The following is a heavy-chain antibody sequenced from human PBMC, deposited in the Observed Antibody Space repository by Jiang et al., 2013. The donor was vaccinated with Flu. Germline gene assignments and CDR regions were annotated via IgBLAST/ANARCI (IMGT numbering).Heavy chain of an antibody. CDR3: AHRQRGLFFKSPNDAFNI. J-gene: IGHJ3*02. CDR1: GFSLSTSGMR. D-gene: IGHD3-3*01. Sequence: KPTQTLTLTCTFSGFSLSTSGMRVSWIRQPPGKALEWLALIYWDDDKRYSPSLKSRLTITKDTSKNQVVLTMTNMDPVDTATYYCAHRQRGLFFKSPNDAFNIWGQGTMVTVFS. V-gene: IGHV2-5*08. CDR2: IYWDDDK.